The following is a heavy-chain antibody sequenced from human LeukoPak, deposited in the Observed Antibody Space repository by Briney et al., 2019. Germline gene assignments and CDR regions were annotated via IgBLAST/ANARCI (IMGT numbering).Heavy chain of an antibody. D-gene: IGHD2-15*01. CDR2: IWYDGSNK. Sequence: GSLRLFCGASGFTFSNYGMHWVRPAPGKGLEWVGIIWYDGSNKFYVDSVKGRFTISRDNSKNTLDLQMNSLRVDDTAVYYCARGGGGEASVLDYWGQGVLVTVSS. V-gene: IGHV3-33*01. CDR3: ARGGGGEASVLDY. CDR1: GFTFSNYG. J-gene: IGHJ4*02.